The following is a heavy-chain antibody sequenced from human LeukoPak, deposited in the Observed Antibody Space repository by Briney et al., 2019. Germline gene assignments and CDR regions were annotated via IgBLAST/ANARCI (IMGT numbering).Heavy chain of an antibody. D-gene: IGHD6-19*01. CDR2: IYHSGST. Sequence: SETLSLTCAVSGYSISSGYYWGWIRQPPGKGLEWIGSIYHSGSTYYNPSLKSRVTISVDTSKNQFSLKLGSVTAADTAVYYCARVPWLEIDVFDCWGQGTLVTVSS. J-gene: IGHJ4*02. V-gene: IGHV4-38-2*01. CDR3: ARVPWLEIDVFDC. CDR1: GYSISSGYY.